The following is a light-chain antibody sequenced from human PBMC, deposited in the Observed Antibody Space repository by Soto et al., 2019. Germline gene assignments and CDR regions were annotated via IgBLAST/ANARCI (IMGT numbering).Light chain of an antibody. CDR1: SSNIGSNT. V-gene: IGLV1-44*01. Sequence: QSVLTQPPSASGTPGQRVTISCSGSSSNIGSNTVNWYQQLPGTAPKLLIYSNNQRPSGVPDRFSGSKSGTSASLAISGLQSEDEPDYYCAAWDDSLNGHYVFGTGTKVTVL. CDR2: SNN. CDR3: AAWDDSLNGHYV. J-gene: IGLJ1*01.